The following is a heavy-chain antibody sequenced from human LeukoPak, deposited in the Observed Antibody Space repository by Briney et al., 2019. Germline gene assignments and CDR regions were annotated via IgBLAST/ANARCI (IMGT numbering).Heavy chain of an antibody. CDR2: INPNSGGT. V-gene: IGHV1-2*06. CDR1: GYTFTGYY. Sequence: ASVKVSCKASGYTFTGYYMHWVRQAPGQGLEWIGRINPNSGGTNYAQKFQGRVTMTRDTSISTAYMELSRLRSDDTAVYYCARPHCSSTSCLNAFDIWRQGTIVTVSS. J-gene: IGHJ3*02. D-gene: IGHD2-2*01. CDR3: ARPHCSSTSCLNAFDI.